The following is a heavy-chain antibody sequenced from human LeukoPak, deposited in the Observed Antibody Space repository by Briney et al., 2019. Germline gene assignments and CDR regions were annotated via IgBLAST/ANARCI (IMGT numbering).Heavy chain of an antibody. V-gene: IGHV4-34*01. CDR2: INHSGTT. J-gene: IGHJ3*02. D-gene: IGHD2-2*01. CDR3: ARPIGGDCSSTSCYAPDAFDI. Sequence: SETLSLTCAVYGGSFSGYSWSWIRQPPGKGLEWIGEINHSGTTNYNPSLKSRVTISVDTSKNQFSLKLSSVAAADTAVYYCARPIGGDCSSTSCYAPDAFDIWGQGTMVTVSS. CDR1: GGSFSGYS.